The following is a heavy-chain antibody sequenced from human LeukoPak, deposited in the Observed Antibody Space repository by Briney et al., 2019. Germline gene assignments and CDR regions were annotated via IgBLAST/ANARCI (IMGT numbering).Heavy chain of an antibody. CDR3: ARYIGNGNHHYEDY. CDR2: VYYSGST. Sequence: SETLSLTCSVCGGSVSSSTYYWGWIRQPPGEGLEWIGSVYYSGSTYYNPSLKSRVTIPIDTSLNQFSLKLTSVTAADTAIYYCARYIGNGNHHYEDYWGQGTLVTVSS. J-gene: IGHJ4*02. V-gene: IGHV4-39*01. D-gene: IGHD4-17*01. CDR1: GGSVSSSTYY.